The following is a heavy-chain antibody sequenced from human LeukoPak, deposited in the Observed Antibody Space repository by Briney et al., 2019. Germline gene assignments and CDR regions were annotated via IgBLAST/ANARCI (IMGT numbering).Heavy chain of an antibody. V-gene: IGHV3-30*02. CDR2: IRNDGSMK. CDR1: GFTFSSYG. D-gene: IGHD2-2*01. J-gene: IGHJ5*02. Sequence: GGSLRLSCAASGFTFSSYGMDWVRQTPAKGLEWVAFIRNDGSMKYYADSVKGRFTISRDNSKNTLYLQMNNLRTEDMAVYYCAKSDIIVVSDAKGNWFDPWGQGSLVTVSS. CDR3: AKSDIIVVSDAKGNWFDP.